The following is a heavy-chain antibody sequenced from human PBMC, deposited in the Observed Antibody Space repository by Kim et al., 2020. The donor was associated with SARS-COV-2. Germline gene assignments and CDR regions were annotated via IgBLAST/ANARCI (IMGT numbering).Heavy chain of an antibody. CDR1: GYTFSRFG. D-gene: IGHD3-16*01. J-gene: IGHJ2*01. CDR3: ARLRDTPRFGFTLYF. V-gene: IGHV1-18*01. CDR2: ISPLNPNA. Sequence: ASVKVSCKASGYTFSRFGINWVRQAPGQGLEWMGWISPLNPNANHAQKFQGRLTMTTDTSISTAYMELRGLTIDDTAVYYCARLRDTPRFGFTLYF.